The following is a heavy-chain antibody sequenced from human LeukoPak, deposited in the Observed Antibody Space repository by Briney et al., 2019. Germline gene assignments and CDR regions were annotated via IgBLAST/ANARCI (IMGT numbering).Heavy chain of an antibody. V-gene: IGHV5-51*01. CDR1: GYSFTSYW. D-gene: IGHD6-19*01. J-gene: IGHJ4*02. Sequence: GESLKISCKGSGYSFTSYWIGWLRQIPEKRLEWMGIIYPGDSDTRYSPSFQGQVTISADKSIRTAYVQWSSLKASDTAMYYCARRIAVAGTDYFDYWGQEGLVTVSS. CDR2: IYPGDSDT. CDR3: ARRIAVAGTDYFDY.